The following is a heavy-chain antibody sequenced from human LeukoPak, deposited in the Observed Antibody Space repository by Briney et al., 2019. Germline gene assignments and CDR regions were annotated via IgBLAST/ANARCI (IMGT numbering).Heavy chain of an antibody. J-gene: IGHJ6*03. CDR1: GFTFSSYE. D-gene: IGHD2-15*01. Sequence: GGCLRLSCVASGFTFSSYEMNWVRQAPGKGLERVSYIISSGSTIYYSYSVKGRFTTSRDNAKYSLYLQMNRLRAEDKAVYYGARVCHKARELLRVYYYDMEVWGKGTTVTVSS. V-gene: IGHV3-48*03. CDR3: ARVCHKARELLRVYYYDMEV. CDR2: IISSGSTI.